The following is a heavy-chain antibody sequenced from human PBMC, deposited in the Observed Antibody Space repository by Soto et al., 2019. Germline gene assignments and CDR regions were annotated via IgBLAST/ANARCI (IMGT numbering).Heavy chain of an antibody. CDR1: GGSISSYY. D-gene: IGHD1-1*01. V-gene: IGHV4-59*01. Sequence: SETLSLTCTVSGGSISSYYWSWIRQPPGKGLEWIGYIYYSGSTNYNPSVKGRFTISRDNSKNTLYLQMNSLRVEDTAVYYCARSTTWAPNYYYYALDVWGQGTTVTVSS. CDR2: IYYSGST. CDR3: ARSTTWAPNYYYYALDV. J-gene: IGHJ6*02.